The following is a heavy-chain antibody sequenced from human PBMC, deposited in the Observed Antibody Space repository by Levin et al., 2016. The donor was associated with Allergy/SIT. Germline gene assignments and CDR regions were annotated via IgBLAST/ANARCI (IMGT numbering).Heavy chain of an antibody. V-gene: IGHV3-21*01. CDR3: ARETTYCDGGSCYSVDY. Sequence: WIRQPPGKGLEWVSSISSSSSYIYYADSVKGRFTISRDSAENSLYLQMNSLRAEDTAVYYCARETTYCDGGSCYSVDYWGQGTLVTVSS. D-gene: IGHD2-15*01. J-gene: IGHJ4*02. CDR2: ISSSSSYI.